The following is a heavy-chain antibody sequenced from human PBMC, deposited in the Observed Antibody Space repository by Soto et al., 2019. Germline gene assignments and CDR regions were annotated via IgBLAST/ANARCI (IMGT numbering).Heavy chain of an antibody. D-gene: IGHD1-20*01. J-gene: IGHJ4*01. CDR1: GFTFNNAW. CDR2: IKSKTDGGTT. Sequence: GGSLRLSCVGSGFTFNNAWINWVRQAPGKGLEWVGRIKSKTDGGTTDFAATVKGRFAISRDDSKNMVYLQMNSLKTEDTAVYYCTTDSYNANVTVRSDYWCHGTLVTVSS. V-gene: IGHV3-15*07. CDR3: TTDSYNANVTVRSDY.